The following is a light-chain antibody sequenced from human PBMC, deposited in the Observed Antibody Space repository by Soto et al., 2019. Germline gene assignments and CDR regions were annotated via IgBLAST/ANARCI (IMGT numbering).Light chain of an antibody. CDR2: GAS. Sequence: EIVLTQSPGTLSLSPGERATLSCRASQSVSSSYLAWYQQKPGQAPRLLIYGASSRATGIPDRFSGSGSGTDFTLTISRLEPEDFATYSCQQSFSAPLTFGGGTRVEI. J-gene: IGKJ4*01. V-gene: IGKV3-20*01. CDR3: QQSFSAPLT. CDR1: QSVSSSY.